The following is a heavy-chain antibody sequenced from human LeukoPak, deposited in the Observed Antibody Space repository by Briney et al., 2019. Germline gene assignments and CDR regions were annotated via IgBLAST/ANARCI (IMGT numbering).Heavy chain of an antibody. Sequence: ASVKVSCKASGYTFTGYYMHWVRQAPGQGLEWMGWINPNSGGTNYAQKFQGWVTMTRDTSISTAYMELRSLRSDDTAVYYCARVHQNSGSYYESDYWGQGTLVTVSS. V-gene: IGHV1-2*04. J-gene: IGHJ4*02. CDR1: GYTFTGYY. D-gene: IGHD1-26*01. CDR3: ARVHQNSGSYYESDY. CDR2: INPNSGGT.